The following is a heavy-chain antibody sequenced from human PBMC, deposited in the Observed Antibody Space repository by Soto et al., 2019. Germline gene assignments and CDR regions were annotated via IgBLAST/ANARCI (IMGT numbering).Heavy chain of an antibody. J-gene: IGHJ4*02. Sequence: PSDTLSLTCTVSCGSIRCGGYYWSWIRQHPGKGLEWIGYIYYSGSTYYNPSLTSRVTISVDTSKNQFSLKLSSVTAADTAVYYCARDRVTMVRGVITHRFDYWGQGTLVTVSS. D-gene: IGHD3-10*01. V-gene: IGHV4-31*03. CDR2: IYYSGST. CDR1: CGSIRCGGYY. CDR3: ARDRVTMVRGVITHRFDY.